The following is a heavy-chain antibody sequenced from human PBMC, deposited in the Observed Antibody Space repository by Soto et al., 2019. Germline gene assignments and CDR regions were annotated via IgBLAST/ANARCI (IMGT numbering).Heavy chain of an antibody. J-gene: IGHJ4*02. Sequence: QVQLVQSGAEVKKPGSSAKVSCKASGVTFSSYAISWVRQAPGRGLEWIGGIIPIIDTTTYAQKFQGRVTITADESTRTAYLELSSLRSEDTAVYYCARGRDGYNSYYFAYWGQGTLVTVSS. CDR3: ARGRDGYNSYYFAY. CDR2: IIPIIDTT. CDR1: GVTFSSYA. D-gene: IGHD5-12*01. V-gene: IGHV1-69*01.